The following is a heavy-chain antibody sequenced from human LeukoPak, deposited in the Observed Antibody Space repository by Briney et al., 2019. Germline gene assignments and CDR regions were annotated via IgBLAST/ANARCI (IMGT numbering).Heavy chain of an antibody. CDR1: GYSISSGYY. Sequence: SETLSLTCAVSGYSISSGYYWGWIRQPPGKGLEWIGSIYYSGSTNYNPSLKSRVTISVDTSKNQFSLKLSSVTAADTAVYYCARVSGGSSGWYGYWGQGTLVTVSS. CDR2: IYYSGST. V-gene: IGHV4-38-2*01. D-gene: IGHD6-19*01. J-gene: IGHJ4*02. CDR3: ARVSGGSSGWYGY.